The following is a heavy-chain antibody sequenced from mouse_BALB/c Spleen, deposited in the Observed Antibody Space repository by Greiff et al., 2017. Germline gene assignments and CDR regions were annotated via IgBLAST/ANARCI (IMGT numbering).Heavy chain of an antibody. Sequence: QVQLKQSGPGLVQPSQSLSITCTVSGFSLTSYGVHWVRQSPGKGLEWLGVIWSGGSTDYNAAFISRLSISKDNSKSQVFFKMNSLQANDTAIYYCARIGGYYDYDEAMDYWGQGTSVTVSS. CDR1: GFSLTSYG. V-gene: IGHV2-2*02. CDR2: IWSGGST. CDR3: ARIGGYYDYDEAMDY. J-gene: IGHJ4*01. D-gene: IGHD2-4*01.